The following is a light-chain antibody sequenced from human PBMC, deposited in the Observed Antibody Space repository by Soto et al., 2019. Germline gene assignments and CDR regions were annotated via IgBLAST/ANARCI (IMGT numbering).Light chain of an antibody. Sequence: QSALTQPASVSGSPGQSLTISCTGTSSDVGSSNFVSWYQQHPGKAPKLIIYEGSRRPSGVSGRFSGSKSGNAASLTISGLQAEDEADYYCCSFPGTSTLYVFGSGTKLTFL. CDR1: SSDVGSSNF. J-gene: IGLJ1*01. CDR2: EGS. CDR3: CSFPGTSTLYV. V-gene: IGLV2-23*01.